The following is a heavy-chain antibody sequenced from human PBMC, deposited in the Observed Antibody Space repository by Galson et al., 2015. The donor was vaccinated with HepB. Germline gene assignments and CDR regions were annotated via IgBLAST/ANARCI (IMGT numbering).Heavy chain of an antibody. CDR1: GFTFSDYY. CDR2: ISSSGSTI. J-gene: IGHJ6*03. Sequence: SLRLSCAASGFTFSDYYMSWIRQAPGKGLEWVSYISSSGSTIYYADSVKGRFTISRDNAKNSLYLQMNSLRAEDTAVYYCARLGVQLWFYYYMDVWGKGTTVTVSS. D-gene: IGHD5-18*01. CDR3: ARLGVQLWFYYYMDV. V-gene: IGHV3-11*01.